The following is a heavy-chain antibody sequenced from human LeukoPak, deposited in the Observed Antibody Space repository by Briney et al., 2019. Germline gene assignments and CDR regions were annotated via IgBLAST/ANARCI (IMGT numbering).Heavy chain of an antibody. CDR1: DYSISSGYY. D-gene: IGHD2-2*01. CDR3: ASEGGRYCSSTSCYAFDY. CDR2: TYHSGST. V-gene: IGHV4-38-2*02. Sequence: PSETLSLTCTVSDYSISSGYYWGWIRQPPGKGLEWIGSTYHSGSTYYNPSLKSRVTISVDTSKNQFSLKLSSVTAADTAVYYCASEGGRYCSSTSCYAFDYWGQGTLVTVSS. J-gene: IGHJ4*02.